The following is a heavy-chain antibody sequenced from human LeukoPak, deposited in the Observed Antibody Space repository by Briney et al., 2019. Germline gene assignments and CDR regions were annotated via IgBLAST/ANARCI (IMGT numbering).Heavy chain of an antibody. CDR2: TSGSGGST. V-gene: IGHV3-23*01. Sequence: PGGSLRLSCAASGFTFSSYAMSWVRQAPGKGLEWVSATSGSGGSTYYADSVKGRFTISRDNSKNTLYLQMNSLRAEDTAVYYCAKDNLPGYYYYGMDVWGQGTTVTVSS. CDR3: AKDNLPGYYYYGMDV. J-gene: IGHJ6*02. D-gene: IGHD1-20*01. CDR1: GFTFSSYA.